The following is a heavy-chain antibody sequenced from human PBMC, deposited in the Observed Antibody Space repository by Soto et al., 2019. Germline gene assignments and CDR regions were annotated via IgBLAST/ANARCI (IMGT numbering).Heavy chain of an antibody. J-gene: IGHJ6*02. V-gene: IGHV4-4*02. CDR2: IYHSGST. CDR1: GGSIISSNW. CDR3: ARAGGGTDYYYYGMDV. Sequence: LETLSLTCAFSGGSIISSNWWSWVRQPPGKGLEWIGEIYHSGSTNYNPSLKSRVTISVDKSKDQFSLKLSSVTAADTAVYYCARAGGGTDYYYYGMDVWGQGTTVTVSS. D-gene: IGHD2-15*01.